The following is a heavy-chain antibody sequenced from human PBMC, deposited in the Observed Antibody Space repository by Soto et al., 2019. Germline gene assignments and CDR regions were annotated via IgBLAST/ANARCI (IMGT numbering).Heavy chain of an antibody. J-gene: IGHJ4*02. V-gene: IGHV3-23*01. D-gene: IGHD3-10*01. CDR1: GFTFSSDG. CDR3: AKDVSGEFGETLMFHY. CDR2: IDNSGGST. Sequence: GGSLRLSCAASGFTFSSDGMGWVRQAPGKGLEWVATIDNSGGSTHYADSVKGRFTISRDNYKNTVYLQMNSLRAEDTAVYYCAKDVSGEFGETLMFHYWGQGILVTVSS.